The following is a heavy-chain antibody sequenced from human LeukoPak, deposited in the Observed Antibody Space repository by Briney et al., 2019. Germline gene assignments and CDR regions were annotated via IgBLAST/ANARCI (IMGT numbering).Heavy chain of an antibody. CDR3: ANSEIVSSAFDI. D-gene: IGHD2-15*01. V-gene: IGHV3-23*01. J-gene: IGHJ3*02. CDR1: GFTFSNAW. CDR2: ISGSGGST. Sequence: GGSLRLSCAASGFTFSNAWMSWVRQAPGKGLEWVSAISGSGGSTYYADSVKGRFTISRDNSKNTLYLQMNSLRAEDTAVYYCANSEIVSSAFDIWGQGTMVTVSS.